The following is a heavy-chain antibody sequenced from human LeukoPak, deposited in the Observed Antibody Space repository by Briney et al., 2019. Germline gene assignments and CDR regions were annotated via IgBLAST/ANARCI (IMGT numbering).Heavy chain of an antibody. Sequence: SVKVSCKASGFTFTSSAMQWVRQARGQRLEWIGWIVVGSGNTNYAQKFQESVTITRDMSTSTAYMELSSLRSEDTAVYYCAAASYCSSTSCYQNAFDIWGQGTMVTVSS. V-gene: IGHV1-58*02. D-gene: IGHD2-2*01. J-gene: IGHJ3*02. CDR1: GFTFTSSA. CDR2: IVVGSGNT. CDR3: AAASYCSSTSCYQNAFDI.